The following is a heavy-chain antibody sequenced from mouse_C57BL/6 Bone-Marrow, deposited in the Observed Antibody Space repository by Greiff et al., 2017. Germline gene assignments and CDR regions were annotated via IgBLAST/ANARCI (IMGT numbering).Heavy chain of an antibody. CDR2: IWRGGGT. CDR3: ARPQYYYAMDY. CDR1: GFSLTSYG. Sequence: QVQLQQSGPGLVQPSQSLSITCTVSGFSLTSYGVHWVRQSPGKGLEWLGVIWRGGGTDYNAAFISRLDISKDNSKSQVVFQMNSLQADDTAIYYCARPQYYYAMDYWGQGTSVTVSS. V-gene: IGHV2-2*01. J-gene: IGHJ4*01.